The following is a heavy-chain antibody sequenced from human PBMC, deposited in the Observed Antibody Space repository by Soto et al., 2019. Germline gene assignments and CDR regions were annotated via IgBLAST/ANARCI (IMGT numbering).Heavy chain of an antibody. V-gene: IGHV1-69*01. D-gene: IGHD1-26*01. CDR2: INPVFRLP. J-gene: IGHJ3*01. CDR3: ARSFREDAFAL. Sequence: QVQLVQSGAEMKKPGSSLKVSCKPSGGTFSTFAISWMRQAPGEGLEWMGGINPVFRLPNTAQKFQGRFTFTANESTSTVYMELSGLTSGDTAVYYCARSFREDAFALWGQGTMVTVSS. CDR1: GGTFSTFA.